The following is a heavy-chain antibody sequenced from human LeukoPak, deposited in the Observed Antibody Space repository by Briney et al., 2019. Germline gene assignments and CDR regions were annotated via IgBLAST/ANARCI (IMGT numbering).Heavy chain of an antibody. CDR3: ARATGATPWIL. V-gene: IGHV4-59*10. D-gene: IGHD1-26*01. Sequence: SETLSLTCAVYGGSFSGYYWSWIRQPPGKGLEWIGRIYTSGSTNYNPSIKSRVTMSVDTSKNQFSLKLSSVTAADTAVYYCARATGATPWILWGQGTLVTVSS. CDR2: IYTSGST. J-gene: IGHJ4*02. CDR1: GGSFSGYY.